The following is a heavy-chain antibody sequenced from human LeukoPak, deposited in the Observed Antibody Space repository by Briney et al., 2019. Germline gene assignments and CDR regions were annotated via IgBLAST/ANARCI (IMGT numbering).Heavy chain of an antibody. CDR1: GGSISGYY. CDR3: ARRVSEVAPTLRNGENWFDP. CDR2: IYTDGGT. V-gene: IGHV4-4*07. Sequence: SETLSLTCSASGGSISGYYWNWIRQPAGKGLEWIGRIYTDGGTLYNPSPKSRVTMSVDTSKNQFSLKLTSVTAADTAVYYCARRVSEVAPTLRNGENWFDPWGRGTLVTVSS. J-gene: IGHJ5*02. D-gene: IGHD1-26*01.